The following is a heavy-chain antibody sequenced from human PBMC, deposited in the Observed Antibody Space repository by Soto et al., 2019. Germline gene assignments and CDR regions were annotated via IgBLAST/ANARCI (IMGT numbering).Heavy chain of an antibody. J-gene: IGHJ4*02. D-gene: IGHD6-19*01. CDR1: GWNFSRYG. Sequence: LSCERCGWNFSRYGRQWVRQATGKGLEWVAVISYDGSNKYYADSVKGRFTISRDNSKNTLYLQMNSLRAEDTAVYYCAKDSSYSSGWYFDYWGQGTLVTVSS. V-gene: IGHV3-30*18. CDR2: ISYDGSNK. CDR3: AKDSSYSSGWYFDY.